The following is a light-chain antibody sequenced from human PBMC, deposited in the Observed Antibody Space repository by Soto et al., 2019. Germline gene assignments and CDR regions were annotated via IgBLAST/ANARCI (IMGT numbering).Light chain of an antibody. J-gene: IGLJ3*02. Sequence: QPVLTQTPSASGTPGQRVTISCSGSRSNIGNNAVSWYQQFPGTAPKLLIYNNNQRPSGVPDRFSGSKSGTSASLAISGLQSEDEADYYCATWDDSLNARGVFGGGTKVTVL. CDR2: NNN. V-gene: IGLV1-44*01. CDR3: ATWDDSLNARGV. CDR1: RSNIGNNA.